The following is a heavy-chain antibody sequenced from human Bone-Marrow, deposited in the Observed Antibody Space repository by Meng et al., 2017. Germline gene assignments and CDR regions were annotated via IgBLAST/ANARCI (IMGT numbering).Heavy chain of an antibody. Sequence: ASVKVSCKASGYTFTGYYMHWVRQAPGQGLEWMGWINPNSGGTNYSQKFQGRVTRTRDTSISTTYMELSRLRSDDTAVYYCARVPYFSSAGTHGWIDYWGQGTLVTVSS. V-gene: IGHV1-2*02. CDR3: ARVPYFSSAGTHGWIDY. J-gene: IGHJ4*02. D-gene: IGHD6-13*01. CDR2: INPNSGGT. CDR1: GYTFTGYY.